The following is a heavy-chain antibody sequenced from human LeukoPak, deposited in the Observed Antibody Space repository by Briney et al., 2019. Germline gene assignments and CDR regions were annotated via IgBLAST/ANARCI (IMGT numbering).Heavy chain of an antibody. D-gene: IGHD3-22*01. CDR1: GFTFSSYG. CDR3: AKGTDYDTGGAFDI. V-gene: IGHV3-30*18. CDR2: ISYDGSNK. Sequence: GGSLRLSCAASGFTFSSYGMHWVRQAPGKGLEWVAVISYDGSNKDYADSVKGRFTISRDNSKNTLYLQMNSLRAEDTAVYYCAKGTDYDTGGAFDIWGQGTMVTVSS. J-gene: IGHJ3*02.